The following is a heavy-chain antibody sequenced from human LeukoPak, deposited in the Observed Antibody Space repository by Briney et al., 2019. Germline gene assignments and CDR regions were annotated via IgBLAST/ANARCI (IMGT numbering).Heavy chain of an antibody. CDR1: GFTFSSHG. Sequence: PGGSLRLSCAASGFTFSSHGMHWVRQAPGKGLEWVAVIWTDGSQQYYADSVKGRFTISRDSSKKTLSLQMNSLRVEDTAVYYCARRGAGTYDLDVWGQGTMVSVSS. J-gene: IGHJ3*01. V-gene: IGHV3-33*01. D-gene: IGHD3-10*01. CDR3: ARRGAGTYDLDV. CDR2: IWTDGSQQ.